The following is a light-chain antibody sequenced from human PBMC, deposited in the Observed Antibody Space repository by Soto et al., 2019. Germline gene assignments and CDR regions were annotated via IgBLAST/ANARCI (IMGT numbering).Light chain of an antibody. CDR1: QSLSSNF. Sequence: EIVLTQSPGTLSLSPGDGATLSCRASQSLSSNFLAWYQHKPGQAPRLLLYGASSRATDIPDRFIGSGSGTDFTLTSSRLEPEDFAVYYCQQFGSSPITFGQGTRLEIE. J-gene: IGKJ5*01. CDR2: GAS. CDR3: QQFGSSPIT. V-gene: IGKV3-20*01.